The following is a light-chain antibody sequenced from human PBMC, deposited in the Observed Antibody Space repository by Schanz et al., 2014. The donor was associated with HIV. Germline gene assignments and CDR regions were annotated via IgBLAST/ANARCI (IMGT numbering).Light chain of an antibody. J-gene: IGLJ3*02. CDR3: QTWGTGIRV. Sequence: QLVLTQSPSASASLGASVKLTCTLSSGHSSYAIAWHQQQPEKGLRYLMKLNSDGSHSKGDGIPDRFSGSRSGAERYLTISSLQSEDEADYYCQTWGTGIRVFGGGTKVTVL. CDR1: SGHSSYA. CDR2: LNSDGSH. V-gene: IGLV4-69*01.